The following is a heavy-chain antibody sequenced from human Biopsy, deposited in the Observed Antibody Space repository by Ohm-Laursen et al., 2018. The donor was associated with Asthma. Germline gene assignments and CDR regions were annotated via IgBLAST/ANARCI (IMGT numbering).Heavy chain of an antibody. CDR3: ARDPTTLRYFDL. V-gene: IGHV4-61*01. Sequence: TLSLTCTVSVGSVSFVSSHCCWIRQPPGKGLAWVSSVACSGSTDYNPSLKSRLNISLDKSKNQYSLKLSSVTAADTAVYYCARDPTTLRYFDLWGRGTLVTVSS. CDR1: VGSVSFVSSH. CDR2: VACSGST. D-gene: IGHD2-15*01. J-gene: IGHJ2*01.